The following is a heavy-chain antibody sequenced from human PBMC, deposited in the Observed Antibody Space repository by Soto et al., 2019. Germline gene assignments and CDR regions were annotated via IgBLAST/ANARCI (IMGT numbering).Heavy chain of an antibody. D-gene: IGHD5-18*01. V-gene: IGHV3-74*03. Sequence: EVQLVESGGGLVQPGGSLRLSCVASGFTFSTFWMHWVRQVPGKGLVWVSRINGDGSSTTYADSVKGRFTISRDNAKNTLHLQRNSLRGEDTATYYCARDSDTYGYSKADNWGQGPLVGVSS. J-gene: IGHJ4*02. CDR3: ARDSDTYGYSKADN. CDR1: GFTFSTFW. CDR2: INGDGSST.